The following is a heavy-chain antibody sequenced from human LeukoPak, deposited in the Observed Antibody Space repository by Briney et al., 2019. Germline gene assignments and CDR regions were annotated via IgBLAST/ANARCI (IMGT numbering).Heavy chain of an antibody. Sequence: APVKVSCKASGYTFTSYGISWVGQAPGQGLEWMGWISAYNGNTNYAQKLQGRVTITTDTTTSTAYMELRSLRSDDTAVYYCARAEVVVAATRAFDIWGQGTMVTVSS. D-gene: IGHD2-15*01. CDR1: GYTFTSYG. CDR2: ISAYNGNT. CDR3: ARAEVVVAATRAFDI. V-gene: IGHV1-18*01. J-gene: IGHJ3*02.